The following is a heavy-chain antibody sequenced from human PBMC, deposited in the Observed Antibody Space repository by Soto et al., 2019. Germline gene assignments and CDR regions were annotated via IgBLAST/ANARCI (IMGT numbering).Heavy chain of an antibody. Sequence: EVQLLESGGGLVRPGGSLRLSCAASGFTFSSYAMNWVRQAPGKGLEWVSVISGSGGSTYYADSVKGRFTISRDNSKNTLYLQMNSLRAEDTAVYYCARRGSGSYYDYWGQGTLVTVSS. V-gene: IGHV3-23*01. CDR1: GFTFSSYA. D-gene: IGHD1-26*01. CDR3: ARRGSGSYYDY. CDR2: ISGSGGST. J-gene: IGHJ4*02.